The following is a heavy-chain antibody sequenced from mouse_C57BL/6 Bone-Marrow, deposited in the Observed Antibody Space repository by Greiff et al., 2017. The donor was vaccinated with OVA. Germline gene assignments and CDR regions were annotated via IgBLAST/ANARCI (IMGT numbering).Heavy chain of an antibody. CDR1: GYTFTSYW. CDR3: AREVDSSCYWAWFAD. CDR2: IYPSDSET. Sequence: QVQLQQPGAELVRPGSSVKLSCKASGYTFTSYWMDWVKQRPGQGLEWIGNIYPSDSETHYNQQFKDKATLTVDKSSSTAYMQLRSLTSEDSSVYYCAREVDSSCYWAWFADWGQGTLVTVSA. J-gene: IGHJ3*01. D-gene: IGHD3-2*02. V-gene: IGHV1-61*01.